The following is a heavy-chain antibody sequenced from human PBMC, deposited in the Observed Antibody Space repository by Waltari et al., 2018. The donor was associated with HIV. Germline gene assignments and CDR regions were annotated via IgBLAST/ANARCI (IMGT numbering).Heavy chain of an antibody. V-gene: IGHV3-30-3*01. CDR1: GFIFGSYA. CDR3: ARTIFGVMITSDFFYGMDV. Sequence: QEQLVESGGGVAKPGWSLRLSCSASGFIFGSYAMHWVRQAPGKGLEWVGLISFDGNNAYYADSVKGRFTISRDNSKNTMSLQMNSLRSDDTALYYCARTIFGVMITSDFFYGMDVWGQGTTVTVS. D-gene: IGHD3-3*01. CDR2: ISFDGNNA. J-gene: IGHJ6*02.